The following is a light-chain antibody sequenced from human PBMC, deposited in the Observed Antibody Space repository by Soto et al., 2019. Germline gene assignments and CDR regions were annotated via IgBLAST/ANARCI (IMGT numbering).Light chain of an antibody. J-gene: IGKJ4*01. V-gene: IGKV1-5*01. Sequence: IQMTQSPSTLSASVGDRVTITCRASQSISSWLTWYQQKPGKAPKVLIFDASSLGSGVPSRFSGSGSGTKFTLTISSLQPDDFATYYCQQYNSFTLPFGGGTKVDIX. CDR1: QSISSW. CDR2: DAS. CDR3: QQYNSFTLP.